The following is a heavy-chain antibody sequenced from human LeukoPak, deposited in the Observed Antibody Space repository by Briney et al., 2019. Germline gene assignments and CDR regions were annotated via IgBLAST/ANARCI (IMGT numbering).Heavy chain of an antibody. V-gene: IGHV4-39*07. J-gene: IGHJ4*02. CDR3: ARERYAAGEYYFDY. Sequence: SETLSLTCTVSGGSISSSSYYWGWIRQPPGKGLEWIGSIYYSGSTYYNPSLKSRVTISVDTSKNQFSLKLSSVTAADTAVYYCARERYAAGEYYFDYWGQGTLVIVS. CDR2: IYYSGST. D-gene: IGHD6-13*01. CDR1: GGSISSSSYY.